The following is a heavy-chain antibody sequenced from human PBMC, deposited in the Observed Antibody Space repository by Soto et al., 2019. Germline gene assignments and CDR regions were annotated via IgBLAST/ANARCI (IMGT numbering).Heavy chain of an antibody. CDR3: ARASSSWYKSVFEH. J-gene: IGHJ4*02. V-gene: IGHV3-30-3*01. CDR2: ISYDGSNK. CDR1: GFTFSSYA. D-gene: IGHD6-13*01. Sequence: PGGSLRLSCAASGFTFSSYAMHWVRQAPGKGLEWVAVISYDGSNKYYADSVKGRFTISRDNSKNTLYLQMNSLRAEDTAVYYCARASSSWYKSVFEHWGQGT.